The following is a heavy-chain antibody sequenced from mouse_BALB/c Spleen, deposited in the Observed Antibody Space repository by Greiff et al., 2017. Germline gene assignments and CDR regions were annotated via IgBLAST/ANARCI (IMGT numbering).Heavy chain of an antibody. V-gene: IGHV2-2*02. J-gene: IGHJ1*01. CDR1: GFSLTSYG. CDR3: ARNYYGYDWYFDV. D-gene: IGHD1-2*01. Sequence: VQLVESGPGLVQPSQSLSITCTVSGFSLTSYGVHWVRQSPGKGLEWLGVIWSGGSTDYNAAFISRLSISKDNSKSQVFFKMNSLQANDTAIYYCARNYYGYDWYFDVWGAGTTVTVSS. CDR2: IWSGGST.